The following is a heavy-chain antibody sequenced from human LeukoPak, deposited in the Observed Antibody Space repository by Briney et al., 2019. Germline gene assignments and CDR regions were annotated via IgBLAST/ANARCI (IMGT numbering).Heavy chain of an antibody. J-gene: IGHJ4*02. CDR3: AKDFSTVTTYYFDY. D-gene: IGHD4-17*01. CDR1: GFTFSSYG. Sequence: PGRSLRLSCAASGFTFSSYGMHWVRQAPGKGLEWVAVIWYDGSNKYYADSVKGRFTISRDNSKNTLYLQMNSLRAEDTAVYYCAKDFSTVTTYYFDYWGQGTLVTVSS. V-gene: IGHV3-33*06. CDR2: IWYDGSNK.